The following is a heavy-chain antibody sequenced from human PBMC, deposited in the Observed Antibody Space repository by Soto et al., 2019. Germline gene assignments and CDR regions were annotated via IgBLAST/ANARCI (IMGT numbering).Heavy chain of an antibody. CDR3: ARDLGGGNWFDP. CDR1: GGSISSYY. CDR2: IYYSGST. D-gene: IGHD3-10*01. Sequence: SETLSLTCTVSGGSISSYYWSWIRQPPGKGLEWIGYIYYSGSTNYNPSLKSRVTISVDTSKNQFSLKLSSVTAADTAVYYCARDLGGGNWFDPWGQGTLVTVS. V-gene: IGHV4-59*01. J-gene: IGHJ5*02.